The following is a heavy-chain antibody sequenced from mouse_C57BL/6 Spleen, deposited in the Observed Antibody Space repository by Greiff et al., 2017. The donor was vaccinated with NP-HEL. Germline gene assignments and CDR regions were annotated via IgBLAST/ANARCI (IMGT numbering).Heavy chain of an antibody. CDR2: ISYDGSN. D-gene: IGHD1-1*01. Sequence: EVQLQESGPCLVKPSQSLSLTCSVTGYSITSGYYWNWIRQFPGNKLEWMGYISYDGSNNYNPSLKNRISITRDTSKNQFFLKLNSVTTEDTATYYCARGGYYYGSTYYAMDYWGQGTSVTVSS. V-gene: IGHV3-6*01. J-gene: IGHJ4*01. CDR3: ARGGYYYGSTYYAMDY. CDR1: GYSITSGYY.